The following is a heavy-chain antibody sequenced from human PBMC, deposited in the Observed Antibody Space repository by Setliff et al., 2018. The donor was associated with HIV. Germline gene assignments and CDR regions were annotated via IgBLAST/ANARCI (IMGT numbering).Heavy chain of an antibody. Sequence: PSETLSLTCTVSGYSIKSGYYWGWIRQPPGKGLEWIGSIYYSGTTYYSPSLKSRVTMSVDTSKNQFSLQLSSVTAAETAVYFCSTDSSGYYSFDYWGQGTLVTVSS. CDR3: STDSSGYYSFDY. V-gene: IGHV4-38-2*02. J-gene: IGHJ4*02. CDR2: IYYSGTT. CDR1: GYSIKSGYY. D-gene: IGHD3-22*01.